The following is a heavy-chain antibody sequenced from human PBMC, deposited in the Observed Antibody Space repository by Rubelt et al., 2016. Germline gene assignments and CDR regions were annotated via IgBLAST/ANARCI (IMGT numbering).Heavy chain of an antibody. Sequence: EVQLVESGGGLVKPGESLRLSCAASGFKFSVFWMSWVRQTPGKGLEWVANIQQDGSEKYSADSVKGRFIVSRDTAKNSLYLQMNSLRPEDTALYYCAKENELAVAAYYFDSWGQGTLVTVSS. CDR1: GFKFSVFW. D-gene: IGHD6-19*01. CDR2: IQQDGSEK. CDR3: AKENELAVAAYYFDS. V-gene: IGHV3-7*03. J-gene: IGHJ4*02.